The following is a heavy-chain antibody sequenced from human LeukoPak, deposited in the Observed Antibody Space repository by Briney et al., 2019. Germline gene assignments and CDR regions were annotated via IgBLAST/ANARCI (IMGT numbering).Heavy chain of an antibody. CDR2: IGIDSGKT. Sequence: PGGSLRLSCAASGFTFSDYSMNWVRQAPGKGLEWISYIGIDSGKTKYADSVKGRFTFSGDKAKSSLYLQMSSLRVEDTAVYYCARDYRYAFDNWGQGTLVTVSS. CDR3: ARDYRYAFDN. D-gene: IGHD1-1*01. V-gene: IGHV3-48*01. J-gene: IGHJ4*02. CDR1: GFTFSDYS.